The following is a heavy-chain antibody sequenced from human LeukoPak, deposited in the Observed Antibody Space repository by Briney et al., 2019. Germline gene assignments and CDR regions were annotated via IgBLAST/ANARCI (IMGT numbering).Heavy chain of an antibody. CDR1: GFAFSDYY. CDR3: ARLTSGWKFDY. Sequence: GGSLRLSCAASGFAFSDYYMTWIRQAPGKGLECVSYIGNSSTPIYYADSVEGRFTISRDNARNSLYLQMNSLRAEDTAIYYCARLTSGWKFDYWGQGILVTVSS. CDR2: IGNSSTPI. V-gene: IGHV3-11*01. D-gene: IGHD6-19*01. J-gene: IGHJ4*02.